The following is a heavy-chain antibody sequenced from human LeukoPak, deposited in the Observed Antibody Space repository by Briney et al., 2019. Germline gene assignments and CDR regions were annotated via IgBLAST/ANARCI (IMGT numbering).Heavy chain of an antibody. J-gene: IGHJ4*02. CDR3: ARDSASSGIFDY. V-gene: IGHV4-34*01. Sequence: KTSETLSLTCAVYGGSFSGYYWSWIRQPPGKGLEWIGEINHSGSTNYNPSLKSRVTISVDTSKNQFSLKLSSVTAADTAVYYRARDSASSGIFDYWGQGTLVTVSS. D-gene: IGHD6-19*01. CDR1: GGSFSGYY. CDR2: INHSGST.